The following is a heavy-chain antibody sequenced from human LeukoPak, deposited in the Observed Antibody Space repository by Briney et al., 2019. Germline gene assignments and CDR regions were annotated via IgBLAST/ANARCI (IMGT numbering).Heavy chain of an antibody. V-gene: IGHV1-18*04. CDR1: GYAFTTYS. Sequence: ASVKASCKTSGYAFTTYSITWVRQAPGQGLEWMGWISTDIGITVYAQRLQGRVTMTTDRSTSTAYMELRSLRYDDTAVYYCARSSEWDTTRNNWFDPWGQGTLVTVSS. J-gene: IGHJ5*02. D-gene: IGHD5-18*01. CDR2: ISTDIGIT. CDR3: ARSSEWDTTRNNWFDP.